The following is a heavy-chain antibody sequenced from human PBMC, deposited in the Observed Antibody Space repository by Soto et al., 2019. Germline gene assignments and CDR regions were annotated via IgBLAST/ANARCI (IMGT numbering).Heavy chain of an antibody. Sequence: PSETLSLTCTVSGGSISSSSYYWGWIRQPPGKGLEWIGSIYYSGSTYYNPSLKSRVTISVDTSKNQFSLKLSSVTAADTAVYYCARLRTNIAAAGAFDYWGQGTLVTVSS. CDR1: GGSISSSSYY. V-gene: IGHV4-39*01. D-gene: IGHD6-13*01. J-gene: IGHJ4*02. CDR3: ARLRTNIAAAGAFDY. CDR2: IYYSGST.